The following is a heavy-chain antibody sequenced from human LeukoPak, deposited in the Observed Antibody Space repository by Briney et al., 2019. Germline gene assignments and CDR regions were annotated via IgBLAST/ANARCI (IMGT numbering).Heavy chain of an antibody. CDR1: GGTFSRYA. CDR3: AREDEVGAIDY. V-gene: IGHV1-69*04. Sequence: SVKDSCKASGGTFSRYAISWVRQAPGQGLEWMGRIIPILGIANYAQKFQGRVTITADKSTSTAYMELSSLRSEDTAVYYCAREDEVGAIDYWGQGTLVTVSS. CDR2: IIPILGIA. J-gene: IGHJ4*02. D-gene: IGHD1-26*01.